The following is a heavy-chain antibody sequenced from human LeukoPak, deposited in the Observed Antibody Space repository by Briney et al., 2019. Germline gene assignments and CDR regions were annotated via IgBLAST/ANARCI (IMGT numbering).Heavy chain of an antibody. CDR3: AKKVRGPSHPLDF. V-gene: IGHV1-2*02. J-gene: IGHJ4*02. CDR2: INPEKRDT. D-gene: IGHD5-12*01. Sequence: GASLKVSCKASGYTFTGYAIHWVRQAPGQGLEWMGWINPEKRDTGYAHKFQGRVTMTSDTSISTAYMELSSLRSDDTAVYYCAKKVRGPSHPLDFWGQGTLVTVSS. CDR1: GYTFTGYA.